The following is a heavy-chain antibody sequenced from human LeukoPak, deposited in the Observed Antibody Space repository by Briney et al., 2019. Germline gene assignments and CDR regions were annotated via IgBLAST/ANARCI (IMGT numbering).Heavy chain of an antibody. D-gene: IGHD6-13*01. CDR3: ARPWSSSWYVLDY. CDR2: INQDGSET. J-gene: IGHJ4*02. Sequence: GGSLRLSCAASGFTFSSYWMSWVRQAPGKGLEGVANINQDGSETYYVDSVMGRFTISRDNAKNSLYLQMNSLRGEDTAVYYCARPWSSSWYVLDYWGQGTLVTVSS. CDR1: GFTFSSYW. V-gene: IGHV3-7*01.